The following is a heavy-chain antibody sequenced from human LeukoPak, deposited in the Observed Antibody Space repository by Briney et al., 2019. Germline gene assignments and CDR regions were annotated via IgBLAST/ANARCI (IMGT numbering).Heavy chain of an antibody. CDR1: GFTFDDYA. CDR3: AKVGESSSGYYSFEY. V-gene: IGHV3-43*02. Sequence: GGSLRLSCAASGFTFDDYAMHWVRQAPGKGLEWVSLITGDGTGTYYADSVKGRFTVSRDNSKNSLYLQMNSLRTEDTAFCYCAKVGESSSGYYSFEYWGQGTLVSVSS. J-gene: IGHJ4*02. D-gene: IGHD3-22*01. CDR2: ITGDGTGT.